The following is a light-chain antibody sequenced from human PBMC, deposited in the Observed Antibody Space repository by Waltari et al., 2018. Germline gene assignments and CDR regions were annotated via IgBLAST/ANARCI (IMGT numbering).Light chain of an antibody. CDR3: SSYTSSRTVV. CDR2: DVN. V-gene: IGLV2-14*03. J-gene: IGLJ3*02. Sequence: QSALPQPASVSGSPGQPIPIPCPATTSAVVGSTLVPWYQQHPDKAPRLLVYDVNTRPSGVSDRFSGSKSVNTASLTISGLQAEDEADYFCSSYTSSRTVVFGGGTKLTVL. CDR1: TSAVVGSTL.